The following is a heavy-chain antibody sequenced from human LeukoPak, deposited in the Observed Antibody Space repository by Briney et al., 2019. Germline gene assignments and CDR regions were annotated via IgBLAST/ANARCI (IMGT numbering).Heavy chain of an antibody. V-gene: IGHV4-59*01. Sequence: SETLSLTCTVSGGSISSYFWSWIRQPPGEGRGWIGYVYYSVSTNYNPSLKSRVTISVDTSKKQFSLKLSSATAADTAVYYCARVLDLSKRGLDAFDIWGQGTMVTVSS. D-gene: IGHD3-16*01. CDR3: ARVLDLSKRGLDAFDI. J-gene: IGHJ3*02. CDR1: GGSISSYF. CDR2: VYYSVST.